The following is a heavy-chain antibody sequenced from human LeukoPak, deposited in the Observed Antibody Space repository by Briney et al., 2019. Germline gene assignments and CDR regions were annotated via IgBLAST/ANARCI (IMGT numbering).Heavy chain of an antibody. CDR1: GGSISRYY. J-gene: IGHJ4*02. CDR3: ARTFSKDYYFDY. Sequence: PSETLSLTCTVSGGSISRYYWSWIRQPPGKGLEWIGYIYYSGSTNYNPSLKSRVTMSVDTSKNQFSLKLSSVTAADTAVYYCARTFSKDYYFDYWGQGTLVTVSS. CDR2: IYYSGST. V-gene: IGHV4-59*01. D-gene: IGHD3-3*02.